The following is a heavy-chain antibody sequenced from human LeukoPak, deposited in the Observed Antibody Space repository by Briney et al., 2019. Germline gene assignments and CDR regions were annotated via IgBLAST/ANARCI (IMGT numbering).Heavy chain of an antibody. Sequence: ASVTVSCKTSGYNFLAHYIHWARQAPGQGLEWMGWINSNTGGSMTAQKFQGGVSLTRDTATTTAYLEVRRLTADDTAVYFCARDLYGSLSYGLDTWGQGTLVIVSS. V-gene: IGHV1-2*02. CDR2: INSNTGGS. CDR1: GYNFLAHY. J-gene: IGHJ5*02. D-gene: IGHD3-16*01. CDR3: ARDLYGSLSYGLDT.